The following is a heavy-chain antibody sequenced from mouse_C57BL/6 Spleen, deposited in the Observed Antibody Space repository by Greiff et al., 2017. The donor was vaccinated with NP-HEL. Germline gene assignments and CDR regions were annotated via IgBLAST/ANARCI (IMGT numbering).Heavy chain of an antibody. CDR2: ISDGGSYT. CDR3: ASIYYDYAAY. J-gene: IGHJ3*01. D-gene: IGHD2-4*01. V-gene: IGHV5-4*03. Sequence: EVKVVESGGGLVKPGGSLKLSCAASGFTFSSYAMSWVRQTPEKRLEWVATISDGGSYTYYPDNVKGRFTISRDNAKNNLYLQMSHLKSEDTAMYYCASIYYDYAAYWGQGTLVTVSA. CDR1: GFTFSSYA.